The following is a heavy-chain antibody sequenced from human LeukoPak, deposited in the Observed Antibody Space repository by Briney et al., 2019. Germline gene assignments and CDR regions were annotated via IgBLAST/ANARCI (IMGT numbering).Heavy chain of an antibody. V-gene: IGHV3-74*01. CDR3: ARAPSEIGGYYPEYFRH. Sequence: PGGSLRLSCAASGLTFTDFWMHWVRQAPGKGLVWVSRIKSDGSTNYADSVKGRFTISRDNAKNTVSLQMNSLRPEDTGVYYCARAPSEIGGYYPEYFRHWGQGTLVTVSS. J-gene: IGHJ1*01. CDR2: IKSDGST. CDR1: GLTFTDFW. D-gene: IGHD3-22*01.